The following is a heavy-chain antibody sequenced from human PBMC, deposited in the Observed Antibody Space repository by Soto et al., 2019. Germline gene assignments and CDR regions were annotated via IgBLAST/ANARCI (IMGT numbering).Heavy chain of an antibody. V-gene: IGHV4-4*07. J-gene: IGHJ4*02. CDR1: GGSINTFY. D-gene: IGHD5-12*01. CDR3: AREGSXSAYNFAHGIQLWSFDF. CDR2: IFSSGST. Sequence: TSGTLSLTCTVSGGSINTFYWSWVRQPAGKGLEWIGRIFSSGSTSFNPSLESRVAMSVDTSKNHFSLNLSSVTAADMAVYYCAREGSXSAYNFAHGIQLWSFDFWGQGALVTVSS.